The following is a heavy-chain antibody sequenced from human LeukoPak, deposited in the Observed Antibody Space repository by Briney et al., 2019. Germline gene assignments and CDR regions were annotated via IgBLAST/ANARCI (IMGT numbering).Heavy chain of an antibody. D-gene: IGHD6-13*01. Sequence: SETLSLTCTVSGGSISSYYWSWIRQPPGKGQGWIGYIYYSGSTNYNPSLKSRVTISVDTSKNQFSLKLTSVTAADTAVYYCVRVVALGAAGYYFDYWGQGSLVTVSS. CDR3: VRVVALGAAGYYFDY. CDR1: GGSISSYY. J-gene: IGHJ4*02. CDR2: IYYSGST. V-gene: IGHV4-59*01.